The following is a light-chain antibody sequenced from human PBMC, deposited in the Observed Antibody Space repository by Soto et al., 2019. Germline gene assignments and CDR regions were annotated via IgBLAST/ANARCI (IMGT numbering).Light chain of an antibody. V-gene: IGKV3-20*01. Sequence: EIVLTQSPGTLSVSPGERVTLSCRASESAGRGSLAWYQHKPGQAPRLLIYGAFNRATGIPDRFSGSGSGTDFTLTISRLQAKDSAVYYCQQYASSCPLTYGVGTKVEIK. CDR2: GAF. CDR3: QQYASSCPLT. J-gene: IGKJ4*01. CDR1: ESAGRGS.